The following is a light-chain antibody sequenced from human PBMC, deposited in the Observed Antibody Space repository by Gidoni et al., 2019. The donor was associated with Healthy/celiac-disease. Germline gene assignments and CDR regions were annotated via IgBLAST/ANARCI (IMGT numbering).Light chain of an antibody. V-gene: IGLV3-21*04. J-gene: IGLJ2*01. Sequence: SYVLTQPPSVSVAPGKTARITCGGNNIGSKSVHWYQQKPGQAPVLVIYYDSARPSGIPERFSGSNSGNTATLTISRVEAGDEADYYCQVWDSSSSRVFGGGTKLTVL. CDR1: NIGSKS. CDR2: YDS. CDR3: QVWDSSSSRV.